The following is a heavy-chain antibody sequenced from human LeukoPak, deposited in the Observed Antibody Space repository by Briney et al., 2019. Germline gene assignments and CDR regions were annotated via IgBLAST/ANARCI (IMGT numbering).Heavy chain of an antibody. CDR2: ISGSGGST. J-gene: IGHJ4*02. Sequence: GGSLRLSCAASGFTFSSNAMSWVRQAPGKGLEWVSGISGSGGSTYYVDSVKGRFTISRDNSKNTLYLQMNSLRAEDTAVYYCARSTVNYFDYWGQGTLVTVSS. V-gene: IGHV3-23*01. CDR3: ARSTVNYFDY. D-gene: IGHD4-11*01. CDR1: GFTFSSNA.